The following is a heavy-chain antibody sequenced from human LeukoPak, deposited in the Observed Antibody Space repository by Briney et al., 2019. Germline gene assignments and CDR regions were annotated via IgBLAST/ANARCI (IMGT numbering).Heavy chain of an antibody. D-gene: IGHD3-10*01. Sequence: PSETLSLTCIVSGGSISRSSYYWGWLRQPPGKGLEWIGSISDSGSTYYSPSLKSRVTISVDTSKNQFSLKLRFVTAADTAVYYCARLDIWFGELVVWGQGTTVTVSS. CDR3: ARLDIWFGELVV. CDR1: GGSISRSSYY. CDR2: ISDSGST. V-gene: IGHV4-39*01. J-gene: IGHJ6*02.